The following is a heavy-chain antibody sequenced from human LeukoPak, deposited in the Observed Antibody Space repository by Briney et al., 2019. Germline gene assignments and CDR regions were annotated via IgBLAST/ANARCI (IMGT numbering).Heavy chain of an antibody. D-gene: IGHD3-22*01. CDR3: ARYYYDSSGYSHGMDV. J-gene: IGHJ6*02. Sequence: PPETLSLTCIVSGGSINSYYWSWIRQPPGKGLEWIGHINYSGGTKYNPSLKSRVTISVDTPKNQFSLKLSSVTAADTAVYYCARYYYDSSGYSHGMDVWGQGTTVTVSS. CDR1: GGSINSYY. CDR2: INYSGGT. V-gene: IGHV4-59*08.